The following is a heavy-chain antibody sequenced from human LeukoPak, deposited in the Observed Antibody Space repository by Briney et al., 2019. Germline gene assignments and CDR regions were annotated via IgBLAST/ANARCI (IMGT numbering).Heavy chain of an antibody. Sequence: ASVKVSCEASGYTFTSYGISWVRQAPGQGLEWMGWISAYNGNTNYAQKLQGRVTMTTDTSTSTAYMELRSLRSDDTAVYYCARGSDSSGYYFRGYFDYWGQGTLVTVSS. CDR1: GYTFTSYG. V-gene: IGHV1-18*01. D-gene: IGHD3-22*01. CDR2: ISAYNGNT. CDR3: ARGSDSSGYYFRGYFDY. J-gene: IGHJ4*02.